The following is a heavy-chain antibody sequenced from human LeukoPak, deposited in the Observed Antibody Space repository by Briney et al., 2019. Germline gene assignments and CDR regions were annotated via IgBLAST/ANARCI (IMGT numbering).Heavy chain of an antibody. CDR3: ARAGGSCYPCLD. Sequence: GGSLRLSCAASGFTFSSYSMNWVRQAPGKGLEWVSSISSSSSYIYYADSVKGRFTISRDNAKNSLYLQMNSLRAEDAAVYYCARAGGSCYPCLDWGQGTLVTVSS. CDR1: GFTFSSYS. V-gene: IGHV3-21*01. CDR2: ISSSSSYI. D-gene: IGHD2-15*01. J-gene: IGHJ4*02.